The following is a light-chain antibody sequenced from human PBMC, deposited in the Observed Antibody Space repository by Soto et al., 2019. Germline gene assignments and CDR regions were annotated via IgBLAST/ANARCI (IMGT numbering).Light chain of an antibody. J-gene: IGLJ2*01. CDR1: SSNTGAYNY. CDR3: SSYSTTSTLVV. CDR2: DVS. Sequence: QSALTQPASVSGSPGQSITISCTGTSSNTGAYNYVSWYQQHPGKAPKLIIFDVSSRPSVVSDRFSGSKSGNTASLTISGLQAEDEADYYCSSYSTTSTLVVFGGGTKLTVL. V-gene: IGLV2-14*03.